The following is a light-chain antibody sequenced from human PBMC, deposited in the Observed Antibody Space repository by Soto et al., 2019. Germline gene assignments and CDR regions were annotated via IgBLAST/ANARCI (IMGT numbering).Light chain of an antibody. V-gene: IGKV3-20*01. CDR3: QQHVTSSPRT. Sequence: EIVLTQSPGTLSLSPGERATLSCRASHTISSSYLAWYQQKPGQAPRLLMYGISRRATGIPDRFSGSGSGTDFTLTITRLEPEDFEVYYCQQHVTSSPRTFGQGTKVEIK. CDR1: HTISSSY. CDR2: GIS. J-gene: IGKJ1*01.